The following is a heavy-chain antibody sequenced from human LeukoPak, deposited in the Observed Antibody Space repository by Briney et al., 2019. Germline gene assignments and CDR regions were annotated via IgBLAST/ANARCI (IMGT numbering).Heavy chain of an antibody. V-gene: IGHV3-30*02. CDR3: AKDWSISGSYYEVDY. Sequence: GGSLRLSFAASGFTFSSYGMHWVRQAPGKGLEWVAFIRYDGSNKYYADSVKGRFTISRDNSKNTLYLQMNSLRAEDTAVYYCAKDWSISGSYYEVDYWGQGTLVTVSS. J-gene: IGHJ4*02. CDR1: GFTFSSYG. D-gene: IGHD1-26*01. CDR2: IRYDGSNK.